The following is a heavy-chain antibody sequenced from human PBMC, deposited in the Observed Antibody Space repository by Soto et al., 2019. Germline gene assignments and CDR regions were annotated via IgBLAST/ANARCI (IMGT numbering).Heavy chain of an antibody. CDR2: ISGSGGST. V-gene: IGHV3-23*01. CDR3: AKDSTLLGPLGYYYGMDV. CDR1: GFTFSSYA. J-gene: IGHJ6*02. D-gene: IGHD7-27*01. Sequence: GGSLRLSCAASGFTFSSYAMSWVRQAPGKGLEWVSAISGSGGSTYYADSVKGRFTISRDNSKNTLYLQMNSLRAEDTAVYYCAKDSTLLGPLGYYYGMDVWGQGTTVTVSS.